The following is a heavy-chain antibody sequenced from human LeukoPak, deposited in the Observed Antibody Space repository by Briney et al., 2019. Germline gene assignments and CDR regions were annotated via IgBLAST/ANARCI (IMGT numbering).Heavy chain of an antibody. D-gene: IGHD3-3*01. CDR2: IYAGGGT. Sequence: GGSLRLSCVASGFTVSSSYMSWVRQAPGKGLEWVSIIYAGGGTFYADSVKGRFTVSRDNSKNTLYLQMNSLRAEDTAVYYCALGGRITIFGVPFDYWGQGTLVTVSS. CDR3: ALGGRITIFGVPFDY. J-gene: IGHJ4*02. V-gene: IGHV3-66*01. CDR1: GFTVSSSY.